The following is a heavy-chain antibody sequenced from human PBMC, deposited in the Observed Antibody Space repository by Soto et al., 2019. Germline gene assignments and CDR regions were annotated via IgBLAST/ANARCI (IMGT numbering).Heavy chain of an antibody. Sequence: QVQLVQSGADVRKTGASVKVSCKASGYPFSENHIHWVRQAPGQGLEWMGWLNPYSGATKYAPKFQGPVTMTRDTSISTSYMEVNSLKSDDTAFYYCAIGRRGTVSLLADWGQGTLVTVSS. J-gene: IGHJ4*01. CDR3: AIGRRGTVSLLAD. V-gene: IGHV1-2*02. D-gene: IGHD4-4*01. CDR2: LNPYSGAT. CDR1: GYPFSENH.